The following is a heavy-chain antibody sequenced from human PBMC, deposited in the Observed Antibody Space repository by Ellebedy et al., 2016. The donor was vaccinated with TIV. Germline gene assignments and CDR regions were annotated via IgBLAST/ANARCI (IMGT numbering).Heavy chain of an antibody. V-gene: IGHV4-4*07. J-gene: IGHJ6*02. Sequence: SETLSLXXTVSGGSMNGYFGSWIRQPAGKGLEWIGRIYGSWSTYYNPSLKSRVTISVDTSKNQFSLQLSSVTAADTAVHYCARLSYSSSSRDIYYGMDVWGQGTTVTVSS. CDR2: IYGSWST. CDR1: GGSMNGYF. D-gene: IGHD6-6*01. CDR3: ARLSYSSSSRDIYYGMDV.